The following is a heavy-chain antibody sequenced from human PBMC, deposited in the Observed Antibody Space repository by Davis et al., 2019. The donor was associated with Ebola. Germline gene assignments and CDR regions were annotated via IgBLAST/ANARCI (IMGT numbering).Heavy chain of an antibody. CDR1: VITFSSYA. CDR2: ISGSGGST. Sequence: GESLKISCTDSVITFSSYAMTWVRQAPGKGLEWVSAISGSGGSTYYADSVKGRFTISRDNSKKTLYPQMNSLRAEDTAVYYCARLVLVPAAIPPSGWFDPWGQGTLVTVSS. J-gene: IGHJ5*02. CDR3: ARLVLVPAAIPPSGWFDP. D-gene: IGHD2-2*01. V-gene: IGHV3-23*01.